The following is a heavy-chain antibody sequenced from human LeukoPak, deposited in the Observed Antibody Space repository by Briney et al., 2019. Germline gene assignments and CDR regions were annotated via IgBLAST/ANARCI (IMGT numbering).Heavy chain of an antibody. Sequence: GGSLRLSCTASGFNFKEHGMHWVRQAPGKGLEWVAFIRHDESKIYYTDSVKGRFTISRDNSKNTVFLQMSSLRAADTAVYYCAKFSYGDYVKWRQGTQVTVSS. CDR1: GFNFKEHG. J-gene: IGHJ4*02. CDR3: AKFSYGDYVK. CDR2: IRHDESKI. V-gene: IGHV3-30*02. D-gene: IGHD2-21*02.